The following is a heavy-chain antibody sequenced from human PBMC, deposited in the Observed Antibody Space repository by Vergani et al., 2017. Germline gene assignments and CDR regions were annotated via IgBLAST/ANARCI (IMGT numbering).Heavy chain of an antibody. CDR2: ISGSGGST. CDR3: AKDLTYYYDSSGYYWDAFDI. J-gene: IGHJ3*02. D-gene: IGHD3-22*01. CDR1: GFTFSDHY. Sequence: VQLVESGGGLVKPGGSLRLSCAASGFTFSDHYMSWVRQAPGKGLEWVSAISGSGGSTYYADSVKGRFTISRDNSKNTLYLQMNSLRAEDTAVYYCAKDLTYYYDSSGYYWDAFDIWGQGTMVTVSS. V-gene: IGHV3-23*04.